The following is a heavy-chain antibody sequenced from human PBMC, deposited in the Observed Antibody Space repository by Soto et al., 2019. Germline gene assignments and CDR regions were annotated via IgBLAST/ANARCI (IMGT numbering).Heavy chain of an antibody. CDR1: GFSFSNARMG. CDR2: IFSNDEK. V-gene: IGHV2-26*01. Sequence: QVTLKESGPVWVKSTETLTLTCTVSGFSFSNARMGVSWIRQPPGKAPEWLAHIFSNDEKSYSTSLRSRLTISKDTPKRQVVLTMTKMDPVDTATYYFARGLGIRLPKIDHRGQVIPITVSS. CDR3: ARGLGIRLPKIDH. J-gene: IGHJ4*02. D-gene: IGHD3-9*01.